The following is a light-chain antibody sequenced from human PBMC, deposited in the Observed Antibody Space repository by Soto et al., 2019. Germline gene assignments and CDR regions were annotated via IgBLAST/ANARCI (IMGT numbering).Light chain of an antibody. CDR3: QQSHTWT. CDR2: AAS. J-gene: IGKJ1*01. V-gene: IGKV1-39*01. CDR1: QTISSY. Sequence: DIQMTQSPSSLSASVGDRVTITCRASQTISSYLNWYQQKPGNAPKVLIYAASSLRSGVQSRFSGSGSGTDFTLTISSLQPEDFATYYCQQSHTWTFGQGTKVELK.